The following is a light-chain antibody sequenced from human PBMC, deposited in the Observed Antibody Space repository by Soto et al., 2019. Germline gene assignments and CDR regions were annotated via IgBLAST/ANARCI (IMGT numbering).Light chain of an antibody. CDR1: QGISSY. CDR2: TAS. J-gene: IGKJ1*01. CDR3: LQEYISPWT. V-gene: IGKV1-8*01. Sequence: AIRMTQSPSSFSASTGDSVTITCRASQGISSYFGWLKQNPGKAPKLMINTASTLQSGVYSRFSGSGSGTDFNLTLRSLQPEECATDDGLQEYISPWTGGQGTKVDIK.